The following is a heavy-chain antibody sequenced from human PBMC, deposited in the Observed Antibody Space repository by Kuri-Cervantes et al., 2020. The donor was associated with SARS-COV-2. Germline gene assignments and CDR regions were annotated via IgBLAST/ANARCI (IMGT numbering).Heavy chain of an antibody. J-gene: IGHJ2*01. D-gene: IGHD2-21*02. Sequence: SVKVSCKASGGTFSSYTISWVRQAPGQGLEWMGRIIPILGIANYAQKFQGRVTITADKSTSTAYMELSSLRSEDTAVYYCARHPLSYCGGDCSSPNWYFDLWGRGTLVTVSS. CDR3: ARHPLSYCGGDCSSPNWYFDL. V-gene: IGHV1-69*02. CDR2: IIPILGIA. CDR1: GGTFSSYT.